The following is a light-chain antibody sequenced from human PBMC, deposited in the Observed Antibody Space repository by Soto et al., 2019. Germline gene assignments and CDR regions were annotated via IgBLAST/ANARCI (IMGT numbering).Light chain of an antibody. Sequence: QLVLTQSPSASASPGASVKLTCTLSSGHSSFVIAWHQQQPEKGPRFLMKVKSDGSHDKGVGIPDRFSGSSSGAERYLTISSLQSEDEADYYCQTWGTGIVVFGGGTKLTVL. CDR3: QTWGTGIVV. V-gene: IGLV4-69*01. CDR1: SGHSSFV. J-gene: IGLJ2*01. CDR2: VKSDGSH.